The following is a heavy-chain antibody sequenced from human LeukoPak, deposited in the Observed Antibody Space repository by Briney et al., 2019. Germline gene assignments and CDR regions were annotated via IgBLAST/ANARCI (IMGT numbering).Heavy chain of an antibody. CDR3: ARDVGGP. V-gene: IGHV3-48*01. J-gene: IGHJ5*02. CDR2: ISSSSSTI. Sequence: PGRSLRLSCAASGFTFSNYGMHWVRQAPGKGLEWVSYISSSSSTIYYADSVKGRFTISRDNAKNSLYLQMNSLRAEDTAVYYCARDVGGPWGQGTLVTVSS. D-gene: IGHD1-26*01. CDR1: GFTFSNYG.